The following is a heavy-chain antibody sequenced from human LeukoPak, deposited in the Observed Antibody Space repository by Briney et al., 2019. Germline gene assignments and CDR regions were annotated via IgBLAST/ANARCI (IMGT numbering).Heavy chain of an antibody. V-gene: IGHV4-39*01. J-gene: IGHJ4*02. CDR3: ARRGFSLPFDY. CDR2: TYYSGST. Sequence: SETLSLTCTVSGGSISSSSYYWGWIRQPPGKGLEWIGSTYYSGSTYYNPSLKSRVTISVDTSKNQFSLKLSSVTAADTAVYYCARRGFSLPFDYWGQGTLVTVSS. CDR1: GGSISSSSYY.